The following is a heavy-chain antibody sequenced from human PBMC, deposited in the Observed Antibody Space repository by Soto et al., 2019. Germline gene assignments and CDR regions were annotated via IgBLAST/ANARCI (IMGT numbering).Heavy chain of an antibody. CDR1: GYTFTSYA. J-gene: IGHJ5*02. V-gene: IGHV1-69*04. CDR3: AMDRFDP. CDR2: IIPILGIA. Sequence: SVKVSCKASGYTFTSYAMHWVRQAPGQGLEWMGRIIPILGIANYAQKFQGRVTITADKSTSTAYMELSSLRSEDTAVYYCAMDRFDPWGQGTLVTVSS.